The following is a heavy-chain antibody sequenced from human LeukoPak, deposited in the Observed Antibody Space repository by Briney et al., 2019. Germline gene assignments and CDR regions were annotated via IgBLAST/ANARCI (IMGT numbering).Heavy chain of an antibody. CDR3: AKDMGSGIASFYFFDF. D-gene: IGHD6-13*01. CDR2: ISWNGANI. Sequence: PGGSLRLSCAGSGFTFNDYAMNWVRQAPGKGLEWVSGISWNGANIAYADSVKGRFTISRDNAKNSLYLQMNSLRAEDMAFYYCAKDMGSGIASFYFFDFWGQGTLVTVSS. CDR1: GFTFNDYA. J-gene: IGHJ4*02. V-gene: IGHV3-9*03.